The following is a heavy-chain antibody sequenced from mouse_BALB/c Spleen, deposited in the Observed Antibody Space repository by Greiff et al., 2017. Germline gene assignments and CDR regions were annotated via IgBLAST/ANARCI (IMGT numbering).Heavy chain of an antibody. CDR3: ARGSSGPAWFAY. D-gene: IGHD3-1*01. J-gene: IGHJ3*01. V-gene: IGHV14-1*02. CDR1: GFNIKDYY. CDR2: IDPENGNT. Sequence: EVKLVESGAELVRPGALVKLSCKASGFNIKDYYMHWVKQRPEQGLEWIGWIDPENGNTIYDPKFQGKASITADTSSNTAYLQLSSLTSEDTAVYYCARGSSGPAWFAYWGQGTLVTVSA.